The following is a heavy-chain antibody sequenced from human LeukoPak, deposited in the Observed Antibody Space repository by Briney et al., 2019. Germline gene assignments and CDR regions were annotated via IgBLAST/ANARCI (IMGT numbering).Heavy chain of an antibody. CDR1: GYTFTSYG. Sequence: ASVKVSCKASGYTFTSYGISWVRQAPGQGLEWMGWISAYNGNTSYAQKLQGRVTMTTDTSTSTAYMELRSLRSDDTAVYYCARASLTGYSDNWFDPWGQGTLVTVSS. CDR2: ISAYNGNT. V-gene: IGHV1-18*01. CDR3: ARASLTGYSDNWFDP. J-gene: IGHJ5*02. D-gene: IGHD3-9*01.